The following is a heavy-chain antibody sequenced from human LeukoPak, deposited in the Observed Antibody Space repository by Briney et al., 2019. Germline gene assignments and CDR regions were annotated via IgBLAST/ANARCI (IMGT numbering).Heavy chain of an antibody. CDR1: GFTFSSYA. D-gene: IGHD2-15*01. Sequence: PGGSLRLSCAASGFTFSSYAMSWVRQAPGKGLEWVSAISGSGGSTYYADSVKGRFTISRDNSKNTLYLQMNSLRAEDTAVYYCAKDDTSVVVVVAATPDWGQGTLVTVSS. CDR2: ISGSGGST. V-gene: IGHV3-23*01. CDR3: AKDDTSVVVVVAATPD. J-gene: IGHJ4*02.